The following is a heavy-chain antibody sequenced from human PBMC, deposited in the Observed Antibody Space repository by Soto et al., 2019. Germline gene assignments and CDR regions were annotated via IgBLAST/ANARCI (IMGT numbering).Heavy chain of an antibody. CDR2: ISAYNGDT. J-gene: IGHJ3*02. V-gene: IGHV1-18*01. CDR3: ARDYFTHKAMVTGALYI. Sequence: GQLVQSGAEVKRPGASVKVSCRASGYTFTSYGISWVRQAPGQGLEWMGWISAYNGDTKLSQKFEARVRMTTDTSTNTAYMDLRSLRSDDTADYYFARDYFTHKAMVTGALYICGQGTMVTVSS. CDR1: GYTFTSYG. D-gene: IGHD5-18*01.